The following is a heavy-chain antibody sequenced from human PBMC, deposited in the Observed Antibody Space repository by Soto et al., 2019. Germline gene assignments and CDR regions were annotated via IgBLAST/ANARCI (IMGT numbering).Heavy chain of an antibody. Sequence: GRSLRLSCAASGFTFSSDTISWVRQAPGKGPEWLSYISGTSSTIYYAHSVKGRFTISRDNAKNSLYLQMNSLRDEDTAVYFCARDSGYGMDVWGQGTTVTASS. CDR2: ISGTSSTI. V-gene: IGHV3-48*02. D-gene: IGHD3-10*01. CDR1: GFTFSSDT. CDR3: ARDSGYGMDV. J-gene: IGHJ6*02.